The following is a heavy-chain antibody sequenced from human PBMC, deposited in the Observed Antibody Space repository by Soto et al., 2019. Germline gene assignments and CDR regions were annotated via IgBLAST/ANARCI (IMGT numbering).Heavy chain of an antibody. J-gene: IGHJ6*01. CDR1: GGTFSIYG. V-gene: IGHV1-69*01. CDR3: ATSVGIAPTGEDGMDV. D-gene: IGHD2-8*02. CDR2: IIPILTTP. Sequence: QVQLVQSGAEVKKTGSSVKVSCKASGGTFSIYGFSWVRQSPGQGPEWIGGIIPILTTPNYAHKFQGRVTIVADEYRTTVYMELSSLKFEDTAVYYCATSVGIAPTGEDGMDVWGQGTSVNVSS.